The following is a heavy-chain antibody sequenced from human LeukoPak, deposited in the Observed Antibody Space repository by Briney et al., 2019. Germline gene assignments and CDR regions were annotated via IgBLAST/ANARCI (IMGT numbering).Heavy chain of an antibody. J-gene: IGHJ5*02. CDR1: GYTFTSYG. Sequence: ASVKVSCKASGYTFTSYGISWVRQAPGQGLEWMGWISAYNGNTNYAQKFQGRVTMTTDTSTSTAYMELRSLRSDDTAVYYCARDKRFLEWSNWFDPWGQGTLVTVSS. CDR3: ARDKRFLEWSNWFDP. V-gene: IGHV1-18*01. D-gene: IGHD3-3*01. CDR2: ISAYNGNT.